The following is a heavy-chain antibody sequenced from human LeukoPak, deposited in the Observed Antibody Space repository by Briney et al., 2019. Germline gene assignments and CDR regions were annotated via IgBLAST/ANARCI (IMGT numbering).Heavy chain of an antibody. CDR1: GFSLSTSGMR. J-gene: IGHJ4*02. D-gene: IGHD3-10*01. CDR2: IDWDDDK. V-gene: IGHV2-70*04. CDR3: ARILSVRGFNYFDY. Sequence: SGPTLVNPTQTLTLTCTFSGFSLSTSGMRVSWIRQPPGKALEWLARIDWDDDKFYSTSLKTRLTISKDTPKNQVVLTMTNMDPVDTATYYCARILSVRGFNYFDYWGQGTLVTVSS.